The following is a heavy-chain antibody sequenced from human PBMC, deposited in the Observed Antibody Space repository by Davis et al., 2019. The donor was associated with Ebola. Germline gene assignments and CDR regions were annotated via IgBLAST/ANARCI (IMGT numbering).Heavy chain of an antibody. CDR3: ATSRSGSPII. J-gene: IGHJ4*02. CDR2: LAGTGDTT. Sequence: GGSLRLSCAASGFTFNNSPMSWVRQRPGKGLEWLSVLAGTGDTTYYSDSVKGRFTISRDNFKNTLYLQMNSLRDDDTAVYYCATSRSGSPIIWGQGTLVTVSS. CDR1: GFTFNNSP. V-gene: IGHV3-23*01. D-gene: IGHD1-26*01.